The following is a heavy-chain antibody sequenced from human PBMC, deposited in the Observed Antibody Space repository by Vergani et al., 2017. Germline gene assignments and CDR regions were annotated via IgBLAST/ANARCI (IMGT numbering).Heavy chain of an antibody. CDR2: IYSGGST. V-gene: IGHV3-66*02. CDR3: AREVIAVAGTYYYGMDV. J-gene: IGHJ6*02. D-gene: IGHD6-19*01. CDR1: GFTFSSYA. Sequence: EVQLLESGGGLVQPGGSLRLSCAASGFTFSSYAMSWVRQAPGKGLEWVSVIYSGGSTYYADSVKGRFTISRDNSKNTLYLQMNSLRAEDTAVYYCAREVIAVAGTYYYGMDVWGQGTTVTVSS.